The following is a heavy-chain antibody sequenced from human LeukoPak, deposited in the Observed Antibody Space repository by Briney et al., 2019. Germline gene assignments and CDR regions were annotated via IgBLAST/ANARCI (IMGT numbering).Heavy chain of an antibody. J-gene: IGHJ4*02. CDR2: IFHTGTT. D-gene: IGHD2-2*01. CDR1: GGSISTYY. Sequence: SETLSLTCTVSGGSISTYYWSWIRQPPGKGLECLGFIFHTGTTNHNPSLKSRVTISVDTSKTQFSLKLSSGTAADTAIYYCARTYCSTNACPFDHWGQGTLVTVSS. CDR3: ARTYCSTNACPFDH. V-gene: IGHV4-59*08.